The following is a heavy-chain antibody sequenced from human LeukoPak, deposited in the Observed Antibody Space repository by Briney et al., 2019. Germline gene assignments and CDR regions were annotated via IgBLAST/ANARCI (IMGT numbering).Heavy chain of an antibody. J-gene: IGHJ5*02. D-gene: IGHD1-26*01. CDR1: GYSISSSGYY. V-gene: IGHV4-39*01. CDR3: AGHEYSGSYYGLSWFDP. Sequence: PSQTLSLTCTVSGYSISSSGYYWGWIRQPPGKGLEWIASIYYSGSTYYNPSLKSRVTISVDTSKNQLSLKLSSLTAADTAVYYCAGHEYSGSYYGLSWFDPWGQGTLVTVSS. CDR2: IYYSGST.